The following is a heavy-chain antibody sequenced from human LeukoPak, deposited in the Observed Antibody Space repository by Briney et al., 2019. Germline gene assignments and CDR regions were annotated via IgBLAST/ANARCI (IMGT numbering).Heavy chain of an antibody. CDR2: ISSSSSTI. Sequence: GGSLRLSCAASGFTFSSYSMNWVRQAPGKGLEWVSYISSSSSTIYYADSVKGRFTISRDNAKNSLYLQMNSLRAEDTAVYYCARDQGVGYYYDSSGPIDAFDIWGQGTMVTVSS. CDR3: ARDQGVGYYYDSSGPIDAFDI. D-gene: IGHD3-22*01. J-gene: IGHJ3*02. V-gene: IGHV3-48*01. CDR1: GFTFSSYS.